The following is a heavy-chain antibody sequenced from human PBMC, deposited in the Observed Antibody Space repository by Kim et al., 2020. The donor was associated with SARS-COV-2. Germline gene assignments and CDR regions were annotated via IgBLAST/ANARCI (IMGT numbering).Heavy chain of an antibody. CDR2: ISSSSSYI. D-gene: IGHD3-22*01. CDR1: GFTFSSYS. J-gene: IGHJ4*02. V-gene: IGHV3-21*01. Sequence: GGSLRLSCAASGFTFSSYSMNWVRQAPGKGLEWVSSISSSSSYIYYADSVKGRFTISRDNAKNSLYLQMNSLRAEDTAVYYCASGEYYYDSSGGPPTDYWGQGTLVTVSS. CDR3: ASGEYYYDSSGGPPTDY.